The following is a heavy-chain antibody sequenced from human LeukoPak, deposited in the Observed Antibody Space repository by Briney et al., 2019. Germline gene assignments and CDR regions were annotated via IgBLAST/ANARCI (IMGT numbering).Heavy chain of an antibody. J-gene: IGHJ4*02. CDR1: GFTFSSYS. D-gene: IGHD3-22*01. CDR3: ARDPNYDSSGYYPLDY. Sequence: GGSLRLSCAASGFTFSSYSMNWVRQAPGKGLEWVSSISSSSSYIYYADSVKGRFTISRGNAKNSLYLQMNSLRAEDTAVYYCARDPNYDSSGYYPLDYWGQGTLVTVSS. CDR2: ISSSSSYI. V-gene: IGHV3-21*01.